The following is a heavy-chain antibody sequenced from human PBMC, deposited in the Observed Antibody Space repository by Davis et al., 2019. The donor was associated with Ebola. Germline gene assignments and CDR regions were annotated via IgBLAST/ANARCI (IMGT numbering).Heavy chain of an antibody. J-gene: IGHJ5*02. V-gene: IGHV3-23*01. D-gene: IGHD6-19*01. CDR1: GFTFSSYA. CDR2: ISGSGGST. CDR3: AKHYSSGWGWFDP. Sequence: GESLKISCAASGFTFSSYAMSWVRQAPGKGLEWVSAISGSGGSTYYADSVKGRFTISRDNSKNTLYLQMNSLRAEDTAVYYCAKHYSSGWGWFDPWGQGTLVTVSS.